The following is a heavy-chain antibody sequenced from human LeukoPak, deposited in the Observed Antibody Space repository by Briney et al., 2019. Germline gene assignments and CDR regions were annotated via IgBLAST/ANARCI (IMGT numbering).Heavy chain of an antibody. CDR3: ARLGGRDGYNLLDY. Sequence: SETLSLACTGSGGSISSYYWSWIRQPPGKGLEWIGYIYYSGSTNYNPSLKSRVTISVDTSKNQFSLKLSSVTAADTAVYYCARLGGRDGYNLLDYWGQGTLVTVSS. CDR2: IYYSGST. J-gene: IGHJ4*02. V-gene: IGHV4-59*08. D-gene: IGHD5-12*01. CDR1: GGSISSYY.